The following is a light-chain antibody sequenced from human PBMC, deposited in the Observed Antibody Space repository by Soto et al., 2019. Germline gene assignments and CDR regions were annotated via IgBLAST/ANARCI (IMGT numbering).Light chain of an antibody. CDR3: QQYAGPPTT. J-gene: IGKJ5*01. V-gene: IGKV3-20*01. Sequence: EIVLTQSPGTLSLSPGERATLSCRASQSVSNNYLAWCQQKPGQAPRVIMYGASRRATGIPDRFSGGGSGTDLTLTISRLEPEDFAVYFCQQYAGPPTTFGQGTRLEIK. CDR2: GAS. CDR1: QSVSNNY.